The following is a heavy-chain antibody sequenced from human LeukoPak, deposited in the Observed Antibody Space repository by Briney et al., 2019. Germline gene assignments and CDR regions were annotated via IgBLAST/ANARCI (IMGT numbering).Heavy chain of an antibody. CDR3: AKRGDTGYDFSFDS. V-gene: IGHV3-30*02. CDR2: MRYDGNFE. CDR1: AFTFSTYA. J-gene: IGHJ4*02. Sequence: GGSLRLSCAASAFTFSTYAMHWVRQAPGKGLEWVAFMRYDGNFEDYVDSVKGRFTISRDNSKKTLYLQMKSLRPEDTAVYYCAKRGDTGYDFSFDSWGQGTLVIVSS. D-gene: IGHD5-12*01.